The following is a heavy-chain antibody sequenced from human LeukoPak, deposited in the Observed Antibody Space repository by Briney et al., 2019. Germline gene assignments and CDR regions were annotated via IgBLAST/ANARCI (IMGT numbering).Heavy chain of an antibody. J-gene: IGHJ4*02. CDR2: ISSSSSYI. Sequence: TGGSLRLSCAASGFTFSSYSMNWVRQAPGKGLEWVSSISSSSSYIYYADSVKGRFTISRDNAKNSLYLQMNSLRAEDTAVYYCARGRLVYYYDSSGSLPTVGYWGQGTLVTVSS. V-gene: IGHV3-21*01. CDR3: ARGRLVYYYDSSGSLPTVGY. CDR1: GFTFSSYS. D-gene: IGHD3-22*01.